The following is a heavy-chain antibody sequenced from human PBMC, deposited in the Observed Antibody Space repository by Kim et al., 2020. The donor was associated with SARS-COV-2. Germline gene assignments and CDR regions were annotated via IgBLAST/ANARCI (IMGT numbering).Heavy chain of an antibody. J-gene: IGHJ4*02. Sequence: NYAQKLQGRVTMPTDTSTSTAYMELRSLRSDDTAVYYCASSSGWNYYFDYWGQGTLVTVSS. D-gene: IGHD6-19*01. V-gene: IGHV1-18*01. CDR3: ASSSGWNYYFDY.